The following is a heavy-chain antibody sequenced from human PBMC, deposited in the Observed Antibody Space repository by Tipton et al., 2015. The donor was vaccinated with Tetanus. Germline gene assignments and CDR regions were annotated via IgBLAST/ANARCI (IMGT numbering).Heavy chain of an antibody. Sequence: QLVQSGAEVKKPGSSVNVSCKASGGTLRGYSITWVRQAPGQGLEWMGGLIPIFGTPKYAQKFQDRVTISADKSTSTVYMEVSSLRSEDTAVYYCARQRVHTISTEGLRYWGQGTLVTVSS. CDR2: LIPIFGTP. D-gene: IGHD4-17*01. V-gene: IGHV1-69*06. J-gene: IGHJ4*02. CDR3: ARQRVHTISTEGLRY. CDR1: GGTLRGYS.